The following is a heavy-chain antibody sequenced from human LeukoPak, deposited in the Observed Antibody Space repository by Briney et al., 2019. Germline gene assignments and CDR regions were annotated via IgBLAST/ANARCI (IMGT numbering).Heavy chain of an antibody. V-gene: IGHV4-39*07. D-gene: IGHD3-22*01. CDR3: ARSGQDSSDYYLDY. Sequence: SETLSLTCTVSGGSISSSSSHYWAWIRQPPGKGLEWIGTMSNSGSTYYNPSLKSRVTISGDTSKNQFSLKLSSVTAADTAVYFCARSGQDSSDYYLDYWGQGALVTVSS. J-gene: IGHJ4*02. CDR1: GGSISSSSSHY. CDR2: MSNSGST.